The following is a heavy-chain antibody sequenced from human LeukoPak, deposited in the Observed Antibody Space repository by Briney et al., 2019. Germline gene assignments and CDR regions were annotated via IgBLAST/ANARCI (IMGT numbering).Heavy chain of an antibody. CDR1: GFTFSIYA. D-gene: IGHD3-22*01. Sequence: GGSLRLSCAASGFTFSIYAMSWVRQAPGKGLQWVSSVTSRGESTWYVDSVKGRFTITRDNSENTLYLQMHSLRAEDTAVYYCARDRPNYYGSGGHYYRRDGDYWGRGTLVSVSS. V-gene: IGHV3-23*01. CDR3: ARDRPNYYGSGGHYYRRDGDY. CDR2: VTSRGEST. J-gene: IGHJ4*02.